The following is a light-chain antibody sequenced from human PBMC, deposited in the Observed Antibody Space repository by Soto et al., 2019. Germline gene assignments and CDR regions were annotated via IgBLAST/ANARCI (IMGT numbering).Light chain of an antibody. V-gene: IGKV3-15*01. CDR3: QQHNNWPWA. J-gene: IGKJ1*01. CDR1: QSVGGN. CDR2: DTY. Sequence: EIVMTQSPVTLSVSPGEGATLSCRASQSVGGNLAWYQQKPGQTPRLLIYDTYTRATGIPARFSGSGSGIEFTLTISSLQAEDSAVYHCQQHNNWPWAFGQGTKVEVK.